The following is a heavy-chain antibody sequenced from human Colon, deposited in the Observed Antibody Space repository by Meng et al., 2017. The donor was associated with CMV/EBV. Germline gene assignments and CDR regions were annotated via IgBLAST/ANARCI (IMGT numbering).Heavy chain of an antibody. D-gene: IGHD1-26*01. CDR1: GYTFTGYF. V-gene: IGHV1-2*02. J-gene: IGHJ4*02. CDR2: INPNSGGT. Sequence: QGQLVQSGAAVKKPGASVKVSCKASGYTFTGYFMYWVRQAPGQGLEWMGSINPNSGGTNYAQKFQGRVTMTRDTSINTAYMELSRLRSDDTAVYYCATVSGGDFDYWGQGTLVTVSS. CDR3: ATVSGGDFDY.